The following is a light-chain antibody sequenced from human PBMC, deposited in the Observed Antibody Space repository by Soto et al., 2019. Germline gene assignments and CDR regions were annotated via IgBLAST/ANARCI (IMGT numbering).Light chain of an antibody. V-gene: IGLV2-14*01. CDR3: SSYTSGTTLYV. Sequence: QSALTQPDSVSGSPGQSITISCTGTRGDVGAYNSVSWYQQHPGKAPKLMIYDVTNRPSGVSNRFSGSKSGNTASLTISGLQVEDEADYYCSSYTSGTTLYVFGTGTKLTVL. J-gene: IGLJ1*01. CDR1: RGDVGAYNS. CDR2: DVT.